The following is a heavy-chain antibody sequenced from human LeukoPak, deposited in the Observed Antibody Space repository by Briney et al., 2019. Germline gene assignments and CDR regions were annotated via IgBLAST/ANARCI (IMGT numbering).Heavy chain of an antibody. CDR1: GGSISSGGYS. D-gene: IGHD2-21*02. V-gene: IGHV4-30-2*01. CDR3: ARGAPRVTTWGLDY. CDR2: IYHSGST. Sequence: SQTLSLTCAVSGGSISSGGYSWSWIRQPPGKGLEWIGYIYHSGSTYYNPSLKSRVTISVDTSKNQFSLKLSSVTAADTAVYYCARGAPRVTTWGLDYWGQGTLVTVSS. J-gene: IGHJ4*02.